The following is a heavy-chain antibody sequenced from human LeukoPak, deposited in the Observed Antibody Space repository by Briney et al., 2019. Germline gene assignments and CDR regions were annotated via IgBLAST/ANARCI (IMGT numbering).Heavy chain of an antibody. CDR2: ISGSDGST. Sequence: PGGSLRLPCAASGFTFNNYAMSWVRQAPGKGLEWVSAISGSDGSTYYADSVKGRFTISRDNSKNTLYLQMNSLRAEDTAVYYCAKEWLGSSGWSSNFDYWGQGTLVTVSS. V-gene: IGHV3-23*01. CDR3: AKEWLGSSGWSSNFDY. CDR1: GFTFNNYA. J-gene: IGHJ4*02. D-gene: IGHD6-19*01.